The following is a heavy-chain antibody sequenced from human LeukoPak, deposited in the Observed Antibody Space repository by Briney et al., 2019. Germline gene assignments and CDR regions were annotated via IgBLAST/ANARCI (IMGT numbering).Heavy chain of an antibody. CDR2: ISYDGSNK. CDR1: GFTFSSCV. J-gene: IGHJ4*02. CDR3: ARTTRLLYSPPGDC. D-gene: IGHD1-26*01. Sequence: GGSLRLSCVASGFTFSSCVMHWVRQAPGKGLEWVAVISYDGSNKYYADSVKGRFTISRDNTNNTLYLQMNSLRAEDTAVYYCARTTRLLYSPPGDCWGQGTLVTVSS. V-gene: IGHV3-30*04.